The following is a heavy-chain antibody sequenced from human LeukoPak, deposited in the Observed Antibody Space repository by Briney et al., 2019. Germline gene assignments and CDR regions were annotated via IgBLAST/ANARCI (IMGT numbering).Heavy chain of an antibody. D-gene: IGHD2-2*01. J-gene: IGHJ4*02. CDR1: GFTFSSYA. Sequence: GGSLRLSCAASGFTFSSYAMSWVRQAPGKGLEWVSAISGSGGSTHYADSVKGRFTISRDNSKNTLYLQMNSLRAEDTAVYYCASPDCSSTSCYAGRENYWGQGTLVTVSS. V-gene: IGHV3-23*01. CDR3: ASPDCSSTSCYAGRENY. CDR2: ISGSGGST.